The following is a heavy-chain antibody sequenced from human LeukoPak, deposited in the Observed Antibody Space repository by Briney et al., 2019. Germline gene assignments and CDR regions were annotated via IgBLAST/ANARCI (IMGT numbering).Heavy chain of an antibody. J-gene: IGHJ4*02. Sequence: SETLSLTCTVSGGSISSGGYYWSWIRQHPGKGLEWIGYIYYSGSTYYNPSLKSRVTISVDTSKNQFSLKLSSVTAADTAVYYCATRPYYYGSGSYTFDYWGQGSQVTVSP. V-gene: IGHV4-31*03. D-gene: IGHD3-10*01. CDR2: IYYSGST. CDR3: ATRPYYYGSGSYTFDY. CDR1: GGSISSGGYY.